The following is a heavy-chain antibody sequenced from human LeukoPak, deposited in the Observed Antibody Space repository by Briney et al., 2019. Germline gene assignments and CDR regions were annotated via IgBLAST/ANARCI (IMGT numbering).Heavy chain of an antibody. CDR1: GYSFTSYW. CDR2: IYPGDSDT. J-gene: IGHJ5*02. D-gene: IGHD2-2*01. V-gene: IGHV5-51*01. Sequence: GESLKISCKGSGYSFTSYWIGWVRQMPGKGLEWMGIIYPGDSDTRYSPSFQGQVTTSADKSISTAYLQWSSLKASDTAMYYCARQGLYCSSTSCYSLSGWFDPWGQGTLVTVSS. CDR3: ARQGLYCSSTSCYSLSGWFDP.